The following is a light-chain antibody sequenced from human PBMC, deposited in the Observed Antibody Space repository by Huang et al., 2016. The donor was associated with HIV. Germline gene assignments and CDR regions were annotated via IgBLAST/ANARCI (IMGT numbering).Light chain of an antibody. CDR1: QGITDD. CDR2: GAS. Sequence: TQSPSSLSASVGDRVTITCRASQGITDDLAWYQQKPGKAPKLLISGASTLRSGVPSRFSGSGSGTDFTLTISSLQPEDYATYYCLQDHNYPRTFGQGTKVEI. V-gene: IGKV1-6*01. J-gene: IGKJ1*01. CDR3: LQDHNYPRT.